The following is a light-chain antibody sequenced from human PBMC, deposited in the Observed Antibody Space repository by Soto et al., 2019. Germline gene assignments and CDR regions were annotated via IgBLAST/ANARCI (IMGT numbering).Light chain of an antibody. J-gene: IGKJ2*01. CDR3: QQYNNWPLYT. CDR2: GAS. CDR1: QSVAGN. V-gene: IGKV3-15*01. Sequence: EIVMTQSPVTLSVSPGERATLSCRASQSVAGNLAWYQQKRGQAPRLLIYGASTRDTGIPARFSGSGSGTDFTLTISSLQSEDFAVYYCQQYNNWPLYTFGQGTKLEIK.